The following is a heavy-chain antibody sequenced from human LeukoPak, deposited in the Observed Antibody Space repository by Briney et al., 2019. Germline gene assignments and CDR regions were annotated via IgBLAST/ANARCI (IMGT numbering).Heavy chain of an antibody. CDR1: GFTFCSYW. CDR2: IKQDGSEK. CDR3: ARDLPIWSRNYYYDMDV. D-gene: IGHD3-10*01. J-gene: IGHJ6*03. V-gene: IGHV3-7*01. Sequence: TGGSVSLLCGASGFTFCSYWMTCLPQARGKALEWVANIKQDGSEKYYVDSVKGRFTISRDNAKNSLYLQVNSLRVEDTAVYYCARDLPIWSRNYYYDMDVWGKGTTVTVSS.